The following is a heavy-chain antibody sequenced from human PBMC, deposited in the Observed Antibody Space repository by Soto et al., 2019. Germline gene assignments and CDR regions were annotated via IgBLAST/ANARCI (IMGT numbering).Heavy chain of an antibody. D-gene: IGHD5-18*01. CDR1: GYTFTTYG. Sequence: ASVKVSCKASGYTFTTYGISWVRQAPGQGLEWMGWISGYNGQTNYAQKFRGRVTITTDTSTSTAYMELRGLRSEDTAVYYCARDPGYSYGYNWGQGPLVTVSS. CDR2: ISGYNGQT. J-gene: IGHJ4*02. V-gene: IGHV1-18*01. CDR3: ARDPGYSYGYN.